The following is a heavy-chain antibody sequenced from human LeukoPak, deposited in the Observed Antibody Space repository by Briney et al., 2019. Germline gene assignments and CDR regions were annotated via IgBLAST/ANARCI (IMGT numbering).Heavy chain of an antibody. Sequence: SVKVSCKASGGTFSSYTISWVRQAPGQGLEWMGRIIPILGIANYAQKFQGRVTITADKSTSTAYMELSSLRSADTAVYYCARGEVDSDELDYWGQGTLVTVSS. CDR3: ARGEVDSDELDY. CDR2: IIPILGIA. D-gene: IGHD5-18*01. V-gene: IGHV1-69*02. CDR1: GGTFSSYT. J-gene: IGHJ4*02.